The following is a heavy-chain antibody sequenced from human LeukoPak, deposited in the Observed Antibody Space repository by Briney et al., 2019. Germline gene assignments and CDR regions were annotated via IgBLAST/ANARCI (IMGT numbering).Heavy chain of an antibody. V-gene: IGHV4-34*01. CDR2: INHSGST. J-gene: IGHJ5*02. CDR1: GGSFSGYY. CDR3: AREVVPAATWFDP. D-gene: IGHD2-2*01. Sequence: PSETLSVTCAVYGGSFSGYYWSWIRQPPGKGLEWIGEINHSGSTNYNPSLKSRVTISVDTSKNQFSLKLSSVTAADTAVYYCAREVVPAATWFDPWGQGTLVTVSS.